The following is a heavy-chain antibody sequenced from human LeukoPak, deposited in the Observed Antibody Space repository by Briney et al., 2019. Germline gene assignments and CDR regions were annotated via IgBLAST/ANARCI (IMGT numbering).Heavy chain of an antibody. J-gene: IGHJ4*02. Sequence: GGSLRLSCAASGFTFSDYDMSWIRQAPGKGLEWVSYITSSGNTIYYADSVKGRFTISRDNAKTSLYLQMNSLRAEDTAVYYCARVAKAYYYDSSGYSTSQTSDYWGQGTLVTVSS. CDR2: ITSSGNTI. CDR3: ARVAKAYYYDSSGYSTSQTSDY. D-gene: IGHD3-22*01. V-gene: IGHV3-11*04. CDR1: GFTFSDYD.